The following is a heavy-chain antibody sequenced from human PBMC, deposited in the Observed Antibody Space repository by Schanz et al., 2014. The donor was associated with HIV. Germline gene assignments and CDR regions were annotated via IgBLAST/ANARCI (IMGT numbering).Heavy chain of an antibody. V-gene: IGHV1-2*02. CDR3: ARNQFQMLPFDS. CDR2: INPTNGKT. CDR1: GYSFTGYY. J-gene: IGHJ4*02. D-gene: IGHD2-15*01. Sequence: QVQLVQSGAEVEKPGASAKVSCKASGYSFTGYYIHWVRQAPGQGLEWMGWINPTNGKTFYTQKFRGRVTMTRDTSVNTASLEVNRLMSDDTAVYYCARNQFQMLPFDSWGQGTLVTVSS.